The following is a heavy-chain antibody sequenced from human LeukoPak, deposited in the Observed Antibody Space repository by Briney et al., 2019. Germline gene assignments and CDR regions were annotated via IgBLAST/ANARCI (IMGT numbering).Heavy chain of an antibody. V-gene: IGHV3-9*01. J-gene: IGHJ4*02. Sequence: GGSLRLSCAASGFTFSSYWMHWVRQAPGKGLEWVSGISWTSGSMGYADSVKGRFTISRDNAKNSLYLQMNSLRAEDTAVYYCARLTTIFGVVTSYQFDYWGQGTLVTVSS. CDR1: GFTFSSYW. D-gene: IGHD3-3*01. CDR2: ISWTSGSM. CDR3: ARLTTIFGVVTSYQFDY.